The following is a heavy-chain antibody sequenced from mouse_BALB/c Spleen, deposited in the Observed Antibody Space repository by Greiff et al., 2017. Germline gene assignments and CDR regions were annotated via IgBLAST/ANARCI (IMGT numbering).Heavy chain of an antibody. CDR2: ILPGSGST. D-gene: IGHD2-3*01. J-gene: IGHJ4*01. V-gene: IGHV1-9*01. Sequence: VQLQQSGAELMKPGASVKISCKATGYTFSSYWIEWVKQRPGHGLEWIGEILPGSGSTNYNEKFKGKATFTADTSSNTAYMQLSSLTSEDSAVYYCARVVYDGYLYYAMDYWGQGTSVTVSS. CDR3: ARVVYDGYLYYAMDY. CDR1: GYTFSSYW.